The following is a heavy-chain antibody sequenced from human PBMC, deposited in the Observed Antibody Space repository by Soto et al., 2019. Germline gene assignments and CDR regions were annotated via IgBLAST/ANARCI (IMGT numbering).Heavy chain of an antibody. Sequence: EVQLVESGGGLVQPGGSLRLSCAASGFTVSSNYMSWVRQAPGKGLEWVSVIYSGGSTYYADSVKGRFTISRDNSKNTLYLQMNSLRAEDTVVYYCAREGGFTVTTTEGFDPWGQGTLVTVSS. D-gene: IGHD4-4*01. CDR2: IYSGGST. V-gene: IGHV3-66*01. CDR1: GFTVSSNY. CDR3: AREGGFTVTTTEGFDP. J-gene: IGHJ5*02.